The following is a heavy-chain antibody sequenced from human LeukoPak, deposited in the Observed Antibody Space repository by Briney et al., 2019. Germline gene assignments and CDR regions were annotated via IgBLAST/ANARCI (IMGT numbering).Heavy chain of an antibody. CDR2: IYSGDSHT. Sequence: GESLKISCKGSGYSFTYWIGWVRQMPGKGLEWVGIIYSGDSHTKYSPSFQGRVTISADKSISTACLQWSSLEASDTAMYYCASARHGDYVWDYWGQGTLVTVSS. J-gene: IGHJ4*02. V-gene: IGHV5-51*01. CDR1: GYSFTYW. CDR3: ASARHGDYVWDY. D-gene: IGHD4-17*01.